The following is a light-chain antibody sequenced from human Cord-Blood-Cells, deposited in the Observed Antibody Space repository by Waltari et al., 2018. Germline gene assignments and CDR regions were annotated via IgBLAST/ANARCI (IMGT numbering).Light chain of an antibody. V-gene: IGLV4-69*01. J-gene: IGLJ3*02. CDR3: QTWGTGNWV. CDR2: LKSHGSH. Sequence: QLVLTQSPSASASLGASVKLTCTLSSGHSSYAIAWHQQQPEKGPRYLIKLKSHGSHSEGDGIPDRFSGSSSGAERYLTISSLQSEDEADYYCQTWGTGNWVFGGGTKLTVL. CDR1: SGHSSYA.